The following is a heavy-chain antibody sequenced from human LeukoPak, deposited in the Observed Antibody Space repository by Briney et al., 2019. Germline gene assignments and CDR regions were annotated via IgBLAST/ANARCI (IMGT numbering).Heavy chain of an antibody. J-gene: IGHJ2*01. CDR1: GFTFSSYD. V-gene: IGHV3-23*01. CDR2: SGGDGGST. CDR3: AKALNYWYFDL. Sequence: GGSLRLSCAASGFTFSSYDMSWVRQAPGKGLEWVSASGGDGGSTYADSVKGRFTISRDKSKNTLYLQMNSLGAEDMATYYCAKALNYWYFDLWGRGNLVTVSS.